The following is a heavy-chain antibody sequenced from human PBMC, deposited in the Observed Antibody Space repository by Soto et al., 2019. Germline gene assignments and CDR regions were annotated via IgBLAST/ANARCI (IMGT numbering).Heavy chain of an antibody. CDR2: INAGNGYT. V-gene: IGHV1-3*01. CDR1: GYIFTNYA. J-gene: IGHJ2*01. CDR3: VRGAALYVGHWYFDL. Sequence: QVQLLQSGAEVKKPGASVKVSCKASGYIFTNYAMHWVRQAPGQGLEWMGWINAGNGYTKYSQKSQGRVTITRDTSATTVYMDVTSLRSEDTAVYYCVRGAALYVGHWYFDLWGRGTLVTVSS. D-gene: IGHD3-10*02.